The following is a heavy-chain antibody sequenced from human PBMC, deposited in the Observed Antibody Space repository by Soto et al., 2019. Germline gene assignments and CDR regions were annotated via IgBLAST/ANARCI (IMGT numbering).Heavy chain of an antibody. CDR2: INHSGTT. V-gene: IGHV4-34*01. J-gene: IGHJ4*02. D-gene: IGHD6-19*01. CDR1: GGSFSGYY. Sequence: SETLSLTCAVCGGSFSGYYWSWIRQPPGKGLEWIGEINHSGTTNYKPSLKSRVSISVDTSNNHFSLKLSSVTAADTAVYYCARGRVSSGWYRDYWGQGTLVTVSS. CDR3: ARGRVSSGWYRDY.